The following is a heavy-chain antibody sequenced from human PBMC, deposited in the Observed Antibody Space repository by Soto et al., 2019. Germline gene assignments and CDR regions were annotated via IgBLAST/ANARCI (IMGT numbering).Heavy chain of an antibody. CDR2: MNPNSGNT. CDR1: GYTYTSYD. V-gene: IGHV1-8*01. Sequence: ASVKVSCKASGYTYTSYDINWVRQATGQGLEWMGWMNPNSGNTGYAQKFQGRVTMTRNTSISTAYMELSSLRSEDTSVYYCARRPLNTAIVRLQYYFYYMFVWG. D-gene: IGHD5-18*01. J-gene: IGHJ6*03. CDR3: ARRPLNTAIVRLQYYFYYMFV.